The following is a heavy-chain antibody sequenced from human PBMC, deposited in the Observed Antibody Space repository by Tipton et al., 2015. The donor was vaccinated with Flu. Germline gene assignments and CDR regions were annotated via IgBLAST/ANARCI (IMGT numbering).Heavy chain of an antibody. J-gene: IGHJ6*02. V-gene: IGHV4-59*01. Sequence: TLSLTCTVSGGSISSYYWSWIRQPPGKGLEWIGCIYYSGSTNYNPSLKSRVTISVDTSKNQFSLKLSSVTAADTAVYYCAGIIAAAGTWYYYGMDVWGQGTTVTVSS. CDR2: IYYSGST. CDR3: AGIIAAAGTWYYYGMDV. D-gene: IGHD6-13*01. CDR1: GGSISSYY.